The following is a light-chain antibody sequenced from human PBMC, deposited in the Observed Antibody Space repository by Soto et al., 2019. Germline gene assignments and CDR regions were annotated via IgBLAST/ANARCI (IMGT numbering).Light chain of an antibody. Sequence: TQSPATLSLSPGERATLSCRASQSVSSWLAWYRQRPGKAPNLLIFGASTLQSGVPSRFSGSGSGTEFTLTISSLQPEDFATYYCQQANTFPSFGGGTKVEI. CDR2: GAS. CDR1: QSVSSW. V-gene: IGKV1-12*02. J-gene: IGKJ4*01. CDR3: QQANTFPS.